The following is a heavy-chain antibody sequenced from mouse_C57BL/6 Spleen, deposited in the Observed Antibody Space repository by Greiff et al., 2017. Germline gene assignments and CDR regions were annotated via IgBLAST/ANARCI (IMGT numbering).Heavy chain of an antibody. CDR1: GYAFTNYL. V-gene: IGHV1-54*01. Sequence: VKLQQSGAELVRPGTSVKVSCKASGYAFTNYLIEWVKQRPGQGLEWIGVINPGSGGTNYNEKFKGKATLTADKSSSTAYMQLSSLTSEDSAVYFCARSPDGYYYFDYWGQGTTLTVSS. D-gene: IGHD2-3*01. CDR2: INPGSGGT. CDR3: ARSPDGYYYFDY. J-gene: IGHJ2*01.